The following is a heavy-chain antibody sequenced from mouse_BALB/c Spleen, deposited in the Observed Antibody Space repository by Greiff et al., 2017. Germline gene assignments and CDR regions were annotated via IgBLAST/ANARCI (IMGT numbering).Heavy chain of an antibody. CDR1: GFTIKDYY. J-gene: IGHJ4*01. Sequence: VQLQQSGAELVRSGASVKLSCTASGFTIKDYYMHWVKQRPEQGLEWIGWIDPENGDTEYAPKFQGKATMTADTSSNTAYLQLSSLTSEDTAVYYFNAGLLRLNYAMDYWGQGTSVTVSS. CDR2: IDPENGDT. D-gene: IGHD1-2*01. V-gene: IGHV14-4*02. CDR3: NAGLLRLNYAMDY.